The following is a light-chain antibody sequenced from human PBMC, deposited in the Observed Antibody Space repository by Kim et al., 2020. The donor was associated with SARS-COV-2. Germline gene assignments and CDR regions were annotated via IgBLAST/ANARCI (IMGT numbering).Light chain of an antibody. Sequence: PGERARLTSRASQTVSSNYLGWYQQKPGQAPRILICGASSRATGIPDWLSGSGSGTDFTLTISGLQPEDFAVYYCQQYGTSPPYTFGKGTKLEI. CDR3: QQYGTSPPYT. CDR2: GAS. J-gene: IGKJ2*01. V-gene: IGKV3-20*01. CDR1: QTVSSNY.